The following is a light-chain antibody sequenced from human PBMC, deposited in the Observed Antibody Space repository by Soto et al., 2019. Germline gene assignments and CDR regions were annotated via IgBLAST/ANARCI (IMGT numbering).Light chain of an antibody. CDR3: QSYDSRLSGSV. CDR2: SNN. V-gene: IGLV1-40*01. Sequence: QPVLTQPPSVSGAPGQRVTISCTGSSSNVGAGYDVHWYQQPAGAAPKLLIYSNNNRPSGVPDRFSGSKSGNSASLVITGLQAEDEADYYCQSYDSRLSGSVFGGGTKLTVL. CDR1: SSNVGAGYD. J-gene: IGLJ3*02.